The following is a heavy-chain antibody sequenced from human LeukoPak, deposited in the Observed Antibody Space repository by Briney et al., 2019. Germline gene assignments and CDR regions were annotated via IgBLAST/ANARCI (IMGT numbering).Heavy chain of an antibody. J-gene: IGHJ4*02. V-gene: IGHV4-34*01. CDR2: INHSGST. D-gene: IGHD3-3*01. CDR1: GGSFSGYY. Sequence: SETLSLTCAVYGGSFSGYYWSWIRRPPGKGLEWIGEINHSGSTNYNPSLKSRVTISVDTSKNQFSLKLSSVTAADTAVYYCARGPYDFWSGYPYYFDYWGQGTLVTVSS. CDR3: ARGPYDFWSGYPYYFDY.